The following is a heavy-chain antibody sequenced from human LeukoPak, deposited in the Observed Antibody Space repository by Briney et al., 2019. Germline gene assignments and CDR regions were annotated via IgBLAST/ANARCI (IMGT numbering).Heavy chain of an antibody. V-gene: IGHV5-51*01. Sequence: GESLKISCKGSGYSFTSYWIGWVRQMPGKGLEWMGIIYPGDSDTRYSPSFQGQVTISADKSISTAYLQWSSLKASDTAMYYCASITMVRGVICAFDIWGQGTMVTVSS. J-gene: IGHJ3*02. D-gene: IGHD3-10*01. CDR3: ASITMVRGVICAFDI. CDR2: IYPGDSDT. CDR1: GYSFTSYW.